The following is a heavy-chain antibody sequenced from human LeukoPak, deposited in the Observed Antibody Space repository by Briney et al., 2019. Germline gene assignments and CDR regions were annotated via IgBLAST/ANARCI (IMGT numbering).Heavy chain of an antibody. V-gene: IGHV1-69*02. Sequence: ASVKVSCKASGGTFSSYTISWVRQAPGQGLEWMGRIIPILGIANYAQKFQGRVTITADKSTSTAYMELSSLRSEDTAVYYCARYDSSGYSPYYFDYWGQGTLVTVSS. J-gene: IGHJ4*02. CDR2: IIPILGIA. CDR1: GGTFSSYT. D-gene: IGHD3-22*01. CDR3: ARYDSSGYSPYYFDY.